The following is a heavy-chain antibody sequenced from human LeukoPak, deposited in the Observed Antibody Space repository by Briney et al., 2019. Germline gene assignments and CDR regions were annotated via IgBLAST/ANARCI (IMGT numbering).Heavy chain of an antibody. V-gene: IGHV3-9*01. J-gene: IGHJ6*02. CDR1: GLTFDDYA. CDR2: ISWNSGSI. CDR3: AKDIEYSSSWYQVGMDV. Sequence: TGGSLRLSCVASGLTFDDYAMHWVRQAPGKGLEWVSGISWNSGSIGYADSVKGRFTISRDNAKNSLYLQMNSLRAEDTALYYCAKDIEYSSSWYQVGMDVWGQGTTVTVSS. D-gene: IGHD6-13*01.